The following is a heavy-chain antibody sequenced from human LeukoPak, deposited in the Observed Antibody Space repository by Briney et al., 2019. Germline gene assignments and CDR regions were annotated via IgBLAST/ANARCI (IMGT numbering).Heavy chain of an antibody. J-gene: IGHJ4*02. CDR1: GFTFSSYA. CDR2: ISGSGGST. D-gene: IGHD2-8*01. CDR3: ARDRVTKQAPPGY. V-gene: IGHV3-23*01. Sequence: PXGSLXLSXAASGFTFSSYAMSWVRQAPGKGLEGVSAISGSGGSTYYADSVKGRFTISRDNSKNTLYLQMNSLRAEDTAVYYCARDRVTKQAPPGYWGQGTLVTVSS.